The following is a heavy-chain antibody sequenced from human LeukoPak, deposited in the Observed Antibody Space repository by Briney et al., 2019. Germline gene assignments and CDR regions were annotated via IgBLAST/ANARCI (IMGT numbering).Heavy chain of an antibody. Sequence: GASVKVSCKASGYTFTSYDINWVRQATGQGLEWMGIINPSGGSTSYAQKFQGRVTMTRDTSTSTVYMELSSLRSEDTAVYYCARRLWAYCGGDCYAQFFDPWGQGTLVTVSS. CDR1: GYTFTSYD. V-gene: IGHV1-46*01. D-gene: IGHD2-21*02. J-gene: IGHJ5*02. CDR2: INPSGGST. CDR3: ARRLWAYCGGDCYAQFFDP.